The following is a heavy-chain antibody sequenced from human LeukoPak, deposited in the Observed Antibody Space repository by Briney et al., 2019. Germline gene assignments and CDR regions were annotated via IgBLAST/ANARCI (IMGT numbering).Heavy chain of an antibody. J-gene: IGHJ4*02. CDR3: ARTLGGYDILTGYYGF. CDR2: IIPIFGTA. D-gene: IGHD3-9*01. V-gene: IGHV1-69*05. CDR1: GYTFTSYY. Sequence: SVKVSCKASGYTFTSYYMHWVRQAPRQGLEWMGGIIPIFGTANYAQKFQGRVTITTDESTSTAYMELSSLRSEDTAVYYCARTLGGYDILTGYYGFWGQGTLVTVSS.